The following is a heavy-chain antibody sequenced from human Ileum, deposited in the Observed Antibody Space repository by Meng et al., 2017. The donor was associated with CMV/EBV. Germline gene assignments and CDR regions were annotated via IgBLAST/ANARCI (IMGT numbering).Heavy chain of an antibody. CDR2: ISATSTYI. Sequence: GESLKISCAASGFTFSDYIMNWVRQAPGKGLEWVSSISATSTYIYYADSVKGRFTISRDNGKNVVYLQMNNVRAEDTAVYYCARDTTSGSYIHHYGMDVWGLGTTVTVSS. CDR3: ARDTTSGSYIHHYGMDV. J-gene: IGHJ6*02. V-gene: IGHV3-21*06. CDR1: GFTFSDYI. D-gene: IGHD1-26*01.